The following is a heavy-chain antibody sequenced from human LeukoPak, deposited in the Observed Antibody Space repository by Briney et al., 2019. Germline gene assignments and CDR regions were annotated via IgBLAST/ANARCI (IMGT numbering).Heavy chain of an antibody. Sequence: GASVKVSCKASGGTFSSYAISWVRQAPGQGLEWMGGIIPIFGTANYAQKFQGRVTITADESTSTAYMELSSLRSEDTAVYYCAKVAQWLVVGYYFDYWGQGTLVTVSS. D-gene: IGHD6-19*01. CDR2: IIPIFGTA. J-gene: IGHJ4*02. CDR3: AKVAQWLVVGYYFDY. V-gene: IGHV1-69*13. CDR1: GGTFSSYA.